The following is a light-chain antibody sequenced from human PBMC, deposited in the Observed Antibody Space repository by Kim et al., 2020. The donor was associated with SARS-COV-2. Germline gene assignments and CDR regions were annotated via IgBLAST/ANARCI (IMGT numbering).Light chain of an antibody. V-gene: IGLV1-47*01. CDR1: SSNIGRNY. Sequence: QSVLTHPPSASGTPGQRVTISCSGSSSNIGRNYVYWYQQLPGAAPKLLIYENYQRPSGVPDRFSGSKSGTSASLAISGLRSEDEADYYCAAWDNSLSVHYVFGTGTKVTVL. CDR3: AAWDNSLSVHYV. CDR2: ENY. J-gene: IGLJ1*01.